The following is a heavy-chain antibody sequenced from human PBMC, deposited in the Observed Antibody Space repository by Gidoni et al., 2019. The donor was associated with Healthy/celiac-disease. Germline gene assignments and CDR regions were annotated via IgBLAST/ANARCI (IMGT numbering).Heavy chain of an antibody. CDR3: AADPTGAVLWFGKQWRYYYGMDV. CDR1: GFTFTSSA. J-gene: IGHJ6*02. V-gene: IGHV1-58*02. D-gene: IGHD3-10*01. Sequence: QMPLVQAGPEVKKPGTSAKVPCKASGFTFTSSAMHWVRQARGQRLGWIGWIVVGSGNRNYAQKFRERVTITRDMSTSTAYMELSSLRSEETAVYYCAADPTGAVLWFGKQWRYYYGMDVWGQGTTVTVSS. CDR2: IVVGSGNR.